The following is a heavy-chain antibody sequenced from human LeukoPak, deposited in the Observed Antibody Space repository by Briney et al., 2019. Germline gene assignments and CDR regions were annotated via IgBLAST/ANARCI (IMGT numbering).Heavy chain of an antibody. Sequence: PSETLSLTCTVSGVSISSYYWSCLRQAPGRGLEGVGDIYYSGRTNYNPTLKSRVTISVDTFKKQFSLKLSSVKAADTGVCCCGRGHNRSSGRPDYWGKGTLVTVSA. V-gene: IGHV4-59*01. J-gene: IGHJ4*02. CDR3: GRGHNRSSGRPDY. CDR2: IYYSGRT. D-gene: IGHD6-6*01. CDR1: GVSISSYY.